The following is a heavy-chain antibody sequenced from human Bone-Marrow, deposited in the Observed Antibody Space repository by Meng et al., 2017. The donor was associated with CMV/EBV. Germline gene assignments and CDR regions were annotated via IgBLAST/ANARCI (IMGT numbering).Heavy chain of an antibody. Sequence: ESLKISCAASGFTFSSYAMHWVRQAPGKGLEWIGEINHSGSTNYNPSLKSRVTISVDTSKNQFSLKLSSVTAADTAVYYCARAAGRGGANWFDPWGQGTLVTVSS. CDR1: GFTFSSYA. D-gene: IGHD5-24*01. CDR3: ARAAGRGGANWFDP. V-gene: IGHV4-34*01. CDR2: INHSGST. J-gene: IGHJ5*02.